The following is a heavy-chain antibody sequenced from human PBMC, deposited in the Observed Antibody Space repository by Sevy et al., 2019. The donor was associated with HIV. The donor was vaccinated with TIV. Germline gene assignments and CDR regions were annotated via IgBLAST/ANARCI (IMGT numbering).Heavy chain of an antibody. V-gene: IGHV3-21*01. CDR3: ARYEEDTTLVNAFDI. Sequence: GGSLRLSCAASGFTFSNYIINWVRQAPGKGLEWVSSISNSGTYIYYADSVKGRFTISRDNAKNSLYLQMNSLRAEDTAVYYCARYEEDTTLVNAFDIWCQGTMVTVSS. CDR2: ISNSGTYI. J-gene: IGHJ3*02. CDR1: GFTFSNYI. D-gene: IGHD5-18*01.